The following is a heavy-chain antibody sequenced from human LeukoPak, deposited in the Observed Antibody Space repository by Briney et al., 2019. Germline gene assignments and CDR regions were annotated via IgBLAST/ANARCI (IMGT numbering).Heavy chain of an antibody. V-gene: IGHV3-23*01. D-gene: IGHD3-16*02. CDR1: GFTFTSFA. J-gene: IGHJ4*02. CDR3: VRVLGGSYPLK. Sequence: PGGSLRLSCAISGFTFTSFAMAWVRQAPGKGLEWVSAITGNSDGTYYSDSVRGRFTIFRDNSKNTVYLQMNSLRAEDTALYYCVRVLGGSYPLKWGQGALVTVSP. CDR2: ITGNSDGT.